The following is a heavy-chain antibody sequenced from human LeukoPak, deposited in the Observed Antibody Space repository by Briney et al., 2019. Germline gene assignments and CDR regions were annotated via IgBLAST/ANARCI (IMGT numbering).Heavy chain of an antibody. Sequence: PGGSLRLSCAASGFSFNNYWMSWVRQAPGKGLEWVANIGEDGGEKHYVDSARGRFTISRDNTKNSLYLQMNSLSGEDTAVYYCARAREDYYDSSGFWGQGTLVTVSS. CDR1: GFSFNNYW. CDR3: ARAREDYYDSSGF. D-gene: IGHD3-22*01. J-gene: IGHJ4*02. CDR2: IGEDGGEK. V-gene: IGHV3-7*03.